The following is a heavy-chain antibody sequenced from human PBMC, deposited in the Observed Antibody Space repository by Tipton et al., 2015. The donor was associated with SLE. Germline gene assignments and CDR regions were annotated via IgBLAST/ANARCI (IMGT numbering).Heavy chain of an antibody. V-gene: IGHV4-39*01. D-gene: IGHD2-15*01. CDR1: GGSISSSSYY. Sequence: TLSLTCTVSGGSISSSSYYWGWIRQPPGKGLGWIGSIYYSGSTYYNPSLKSRVTISVDTSKNQFSLKLSSVTAADTAVYYCARISPRTPHAFDIWGQGTMVTVSS. CDR3: ARISPRTPHAFDI. J-gene: IGHJ3*02. CDR2: IYYSGST.